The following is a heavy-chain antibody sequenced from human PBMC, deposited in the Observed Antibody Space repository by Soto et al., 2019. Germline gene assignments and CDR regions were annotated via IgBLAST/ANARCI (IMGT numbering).Heavy chain of an antibody. V-gene: IGHV4-34*01. Sequence: SETLSLTCAVYGGSFSGYYWSWIRQPPGKGLEWIGEINHSGSTNYNPSLKRRVTISVDTSKNHFSLKLSSVTAADTAVYYCARADYGDAIYYFDYWGQGTLVTVSS. CDR3: ARADYGDAIYYFDY. CDR1: GGSFSGYY. J-gene: IGHJ4*02. D-gene: IGHD4-17*01. CDR2: INHSGST.